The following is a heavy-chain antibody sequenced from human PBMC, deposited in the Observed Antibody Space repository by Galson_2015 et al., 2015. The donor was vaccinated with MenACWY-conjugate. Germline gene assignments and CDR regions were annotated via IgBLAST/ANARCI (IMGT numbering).Heavy chain of an antibody. CDR3: ARHPPGGRGLDV. CDR1: GYSFTTYW. J-gene: IGHJ6*02. D-gene: IGHD1-26*01. Sequence: QSGAEVKKSGESLKISCQGSGYSFTTYWIAWVRQMPGRGLEWVGRISPGDSNTRYSPSFQGQVTISADKSISTAYLQWSSLKASDTAMYYCARHPPGGRGLDVWGQGTTVTVSS. V-gene: IGHV5-51*01. CDR2: ISPGDSNT.